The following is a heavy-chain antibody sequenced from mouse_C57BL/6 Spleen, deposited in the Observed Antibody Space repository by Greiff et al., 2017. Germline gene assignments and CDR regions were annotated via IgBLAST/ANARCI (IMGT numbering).Heavy chain of an antibody. CDR3: ARLSYWYFDV. Sequence: DVMLVESGGGLVKPGGSLKLSCAASGFTFSSYAMSWVRQTPEKRLEWVATISDGGSYTYYPDNVKGRFTISRDNAKNNLYLQMSHLKSEDTAMYYCARLSYWYFDVWGTGTTVTVSS. V-gene: IGHV5-4*03. CDR1: GFTFSSYA. J-gene: IGHJ1*03. CDR2: ISDGGSYT.